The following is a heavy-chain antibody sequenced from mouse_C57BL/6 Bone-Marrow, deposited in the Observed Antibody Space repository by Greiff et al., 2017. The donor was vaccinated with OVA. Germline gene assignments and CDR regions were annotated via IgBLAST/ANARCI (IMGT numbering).Heavy chain of an antibody. D-gene: IGHD1-3*01. J-gene: IGHJ1*03. Sequence: QVQLQQSGPELVKPGASVKISCKASGYAFSSSWMNWVKQRPGKGLEWIGRIYPGDGGTNYNGKFKGKATLTADKSSSTAYKQLSSLTSEDSAVYFCAANYYWCFDVWGTGTTVTVSS. V-gene: IGHV1-82*01. CDR3: AANYYWCFDV. CDR1: GYAFSSSW. CDR2: IYPGDGGT.